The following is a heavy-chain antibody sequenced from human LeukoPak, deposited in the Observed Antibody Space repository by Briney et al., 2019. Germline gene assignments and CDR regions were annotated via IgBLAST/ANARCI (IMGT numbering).Heavy chain of an antibody. CDR1: GFSFRMYA. V-gene: IGHV3-23*01. D-gene: IGHD4/OR15-4a*01. J-gene: IGHJ4*02. Sequence: PGGPLRLSCAASGFSFRMYAMNWVRQAPGKGLEWVSGISGSGDNTYSADSVKGRFTISRDNSKNTVYLQVNSLRAEDTAVYYCAKRRDYDASPYSRYFLESWGQGTLVTVSS. CDR2: ISGSGDNT. CDR3: AKRRDYDASPYSRYFLES.